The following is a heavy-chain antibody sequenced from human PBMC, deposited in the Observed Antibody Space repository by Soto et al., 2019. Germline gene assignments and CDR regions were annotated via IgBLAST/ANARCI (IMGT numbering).Heavy chain of an antibody. V-gene: IGHV3-13*01. CDR1: GFTFSNAW. Sequence: GGSLRLSCAASGFTFSNAWINWVRQAPGKGLEWVGRIKSKTAGDTYYPGSVKGRFTISRENAKNSLYLQMNSLRAGDTAVYYCARGTTPYCSGGSCNSGAFDIWGQGTMVTVSS. J-gene: IGHJ3*02. CDR3: ARGTTPYCSGGSCNSGAFDI. D-gene: IGHD2-15*01. CDR2: IKSKTAGDT.